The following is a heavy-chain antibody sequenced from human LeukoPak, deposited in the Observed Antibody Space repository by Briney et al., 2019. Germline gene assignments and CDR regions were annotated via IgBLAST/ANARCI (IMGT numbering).Heavy chain of an antibody. D-gene: IGHD2-8*01. J-gene: IGHJ4*02. Sequence: PGGSLRLSCAASGFTFSSYEMNWVRQAPGKGLEWVSYITGSSTTMYGDSVRGRFTISRDNAKNSLYLQMNSLRDEDTAVYYCASSNGHLDHWGQGTLSPSPQ. CDR3: ASSNGHLDH. V-gene: IGHV3-48*02. CDR2: ITGSSTT. CDR1: GFTFSSYE.